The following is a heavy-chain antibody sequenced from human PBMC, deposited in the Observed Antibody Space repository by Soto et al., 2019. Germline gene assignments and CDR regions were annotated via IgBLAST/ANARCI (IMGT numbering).Heavy chain of an antibody. Sequence: QVQLVESGGGVVQPGRSLRLSCAASGFTFSSYGMHWVRQAPGKGLEWVAVISYDGSNKYYADSVKGRFTISRDNSKNPLYLQRSGRRAEDGAVYYGGKEASGGCPYYSGLDVGGQGTTVTVPS. CDR3: GKEASGGCPYYSGLDV. D-gene: IGHD6-25*01. CDR1: GFTFSSYG. V-gene: IGHV3-30*18. J-gene: IGHJ6*02. CDR2: ISYDGSNK.